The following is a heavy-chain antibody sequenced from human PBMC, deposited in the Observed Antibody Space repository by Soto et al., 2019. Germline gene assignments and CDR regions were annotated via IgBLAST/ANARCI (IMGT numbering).Heavy chain of an antibody. CDR2: IYYSGIT. V-gene: IGHV4-39*01. D-gene: IGHD2-21*02. J-gene: IGHJ5*02. CDR1: GGSISSSSDY. Sequence: ETLSLTCTVSGGSISSSSDYWGWIRQPPGKGLEWIASIYYSGITYYNPSLKSRVTMSVDTSKNQFSLKLRSVTAADTAVYYCARQVRHIVVVTAILGWFDPWGQGTLVTVSS. CDR3: ARQVRHIVVVTAILGWFDP.